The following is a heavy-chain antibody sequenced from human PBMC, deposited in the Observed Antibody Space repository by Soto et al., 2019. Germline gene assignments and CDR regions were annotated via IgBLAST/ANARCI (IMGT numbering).Heavy chain of an antibody. J-gene: IGHJ5*02. Sequence: PSETLSLTCTVSGGSISSYYWSWIRQPPGKGLEWIGYIYYSGSTNYNPSLKSRVTISVDTSKNQFSLKLSSVTAADTAVYYCARGLSDYGSGSYYSWFDPWGQGTLVTVSS. CDR1: GGSISSYY. CDR2: IYYSGST. V-gene: IGHV4-59*01. D-gene: IGHD3-10*01. CDR3: ARGLSDYGSGSYYSWFDP.